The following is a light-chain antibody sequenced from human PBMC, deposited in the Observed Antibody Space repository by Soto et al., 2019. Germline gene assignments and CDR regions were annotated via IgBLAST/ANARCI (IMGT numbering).Light chain of an antibody. J-gene: IGLJ3*02. CDR3: QSYDGSLSGSV. V-gene: IGLV1-40*01. Sequence: QSVLTQPPSVSGAPGQRVTISCTGSSSNIGATYVHWYQQLPGTAPKLLIYGNSNRPSGVPDRFSGSKSGTSASLAITGLQAEDEADYYCQSYDGSLSGSVFGGGTKLTVL. CDR2: GNS. CDR1: SSNIGATYV.